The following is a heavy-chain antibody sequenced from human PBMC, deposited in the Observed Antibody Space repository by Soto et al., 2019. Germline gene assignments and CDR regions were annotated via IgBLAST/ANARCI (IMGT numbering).Heavy chain of an antibody. CDR2: ISTSGTT. CDR1: GASISSYF. CDR3: AREAGPDRWFDP. Sequence: SETLSLTCTVSGASISSYFWTWIRQPAGKGLDWIGRISTSGTTNYNPSLKSRVTMSVDTSKNHFSLNLTSVTAADTAVYYCAREAGPDRWFDPWGQGTLVTVSS. D-gene: IGHD6-19*01. J-gene: IGHJ5*02. V-gene: IGHV4-4*07.